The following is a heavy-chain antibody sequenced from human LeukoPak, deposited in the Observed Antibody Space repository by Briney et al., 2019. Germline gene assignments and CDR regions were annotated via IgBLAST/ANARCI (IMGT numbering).Heavy chain of an antibody. J-gene: IGHJ4*02. Sequence: GRSLRLSCAASGFTFSSYGMHWVRQAPGKGLEWVAVISYDGSNKYYADSVKGRFTISRDNSKNTLYLQMNGLRAEDTAVYYCANPGYSSGWGYFDYWGQGTLVTVSS. CDR2: ISYDGSNK. D-gene: IGHD6-19*01. V-gene: IGHV3-30*18. CDR3: ANPGYSSGWGYFDY. CDR1: GFTFSSYG.